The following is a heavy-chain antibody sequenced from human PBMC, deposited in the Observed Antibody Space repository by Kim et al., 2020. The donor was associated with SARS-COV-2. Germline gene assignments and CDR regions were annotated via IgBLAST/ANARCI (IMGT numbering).Heavy chain of an antibody. J-gene: IGHJ6*02. CDR3: ARDYGGRLWSGYLSYYYGMDV. D-gene: IGHD3-3*01. Sequence: ASVKVSCKASGYTFTSYGISWVRQAPGQGLEWMGWISAYNGNTNYAQKLQGRVTMTTDTSTSTAYMELRSLRSDDAAVYYCARDYGGRLWSGYLSYYYGMDVWGQGTTVTVSS. CDR1: GYTFTSYG. V-gene: IGHV1-18*01. CDR2: ISAYNGNT.